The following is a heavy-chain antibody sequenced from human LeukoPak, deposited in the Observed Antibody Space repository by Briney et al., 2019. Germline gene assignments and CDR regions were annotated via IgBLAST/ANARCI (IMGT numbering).Heavy chain of an antibody. V-gene: IGHV4-34*01. Sequence: SETLSLTCAVYGGSFSGYYWSWIRQPPGKGLEWIGEINHSGSTNYNPSLKSRVTISVDTSKNQFSLQLNSVTAADTAVYYCARGPAPPGGFDYWGQGTLVTVSS. D-gene: IGHD1-26*01. CDR1: GGSFSGYY. J-gene: IGHJ4*02. CDR2: INHSGST. CDR3: ARGPAPPGGFDY.